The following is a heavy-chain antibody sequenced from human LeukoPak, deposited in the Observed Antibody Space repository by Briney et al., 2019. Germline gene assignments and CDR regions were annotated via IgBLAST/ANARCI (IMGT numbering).Heavy chain of an antibody. D-gene: IGHD2-15*01. CDR1: GYTFTGYY. J-gene: IGHJ4*02. CDR3: ARDFFHGHCAGLSCFLLDY. Sequence: ASVKVSCKASGYTFTGYYMHWVRQAPGQGLEWMGRINPNSGGTNSAQKFQGRVTMTTDTSTSTAYMELRSLRSDDTAVYYCARDFFHGHCAGLSCFLLDYWGQGSLVTVSS. CDR2: INPNSGGT. V-gene: IGHV1-2*06.